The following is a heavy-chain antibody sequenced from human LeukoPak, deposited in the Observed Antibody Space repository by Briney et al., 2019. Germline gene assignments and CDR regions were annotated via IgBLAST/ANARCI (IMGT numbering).Heavy chain of an antibody. V-gene: IGHV4-34*01. D-gene: IGHD3-22*01. CDR1: GGSFSGYY. CDR3: ARKLGYYDDSTFDY. Sequence: SETLSLTCAVYGGSFSGYYWSWIRQPPGKGLDWIGEINHSGSTNYNPSLKSRVTISVDTSKNQFSLKLSSVTAADTAVYYCARKLGYYDDSTFDYWGQGTLVTVSS. J-gene: IGHJ4*02. CDR2: INHSGST.